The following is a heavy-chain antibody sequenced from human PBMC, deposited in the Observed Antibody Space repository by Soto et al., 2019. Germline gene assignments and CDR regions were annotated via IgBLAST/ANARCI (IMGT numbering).Heavy chain of an antibody. CDR2: IYSGGST. Sequence: EVQLVESGGGLVQPGGSLRLSCAASGFTVSSNYMSWVRQAPGKGLEWVSVIYSGGSTYYADSVKGRFTISRDNSKNTLYRQMNSLRAEDTAVYYCARDFTYVSWSYLYYYGMDVWGQGTTVTVSS. CDR1: GFTVSSNY. V-gene: IGHV3-66*01. CDR3: ARDFTYVSWSYLYYYGMDV. J-gene: IGHJ6*02. D-gene: IGHD3-10*01.